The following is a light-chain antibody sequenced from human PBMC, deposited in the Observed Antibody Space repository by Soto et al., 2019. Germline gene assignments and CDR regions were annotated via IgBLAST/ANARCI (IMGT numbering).Light chain of an antibody. J-gene: IGLJ2*01. CDR1: SSDVGGYNY. Sequence: QSALTQPASVSGSPGQSITISCTGTSSDVGGYNYVSWYQQHPGKAPKLMIYEVSNRPSGVSNRFSGSKSGNTASLTISGLQAEDEADYYCSSYTVFGGGTKPPS. CDR2: EVS. CDR3: SSYTV. V-gene: IGLV2-14*01.